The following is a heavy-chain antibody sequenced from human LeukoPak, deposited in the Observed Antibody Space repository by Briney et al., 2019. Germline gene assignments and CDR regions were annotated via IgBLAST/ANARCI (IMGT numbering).Heavy chain of an antibody. V-gene: IGHV4-39*01. Sequence: SETLSLTCTVSGGSINTRSYYWGWIRQPPGKGLEWIGSRYYSGTTYYSPSFKSRLTISLDTSQNQFSLTLTSVTAADTAIYYCASSGDLRLYYYGMDVWGKGTTVTVSS. D-gene: IGHD3-10*01. CDR1: GGSINTRSYY. CDR3: ASSGDLRLYYYGMDV. CDR2: RYYSGTT. J-gene: IGHJ6*04.